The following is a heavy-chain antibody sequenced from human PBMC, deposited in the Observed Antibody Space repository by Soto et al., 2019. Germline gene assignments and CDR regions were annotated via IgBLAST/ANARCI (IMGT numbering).Heavy chain of an antibody. V-gene: IGHV3-9*01. J-gene: IGHJ6*02. CDR2: ISWKGGTI. D-gene: IGHD2-2*01. CDR1: GFTFDDYA. Sequence: EVQLVESGGGLVQPGRSLRLSCAASGFTFDDYAMHWVRQAPGKGLEWVSGISWKGGTIGYADSVKGRFTVSRDNARNSLYLQMNSLSPGDTALYYCAKARYCSSTSCPYGLDVWGQGTTVTVSS. CDR3: AKARYCSSTSCPYGLDV.